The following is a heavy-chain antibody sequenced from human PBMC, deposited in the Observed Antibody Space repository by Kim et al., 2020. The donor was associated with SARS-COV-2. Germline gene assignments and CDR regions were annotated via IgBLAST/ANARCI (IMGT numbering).Heavy chain of an antibody. J-gene: IGHJ4*01. CDR3: SRESALSVNDY. CDR2: ISGSGTTI. CDR1: GFTFSSYE. V-gene: IGHV3-48*03. Sequence: GGSLRLSCAASGFTFSSYEMNWVRQAPGKGLEWVSYISGSGTTIHYADYVKGRFTISRDNAKNSLYLQMTSLRSEDTAVYYCSRESALSVNDYLGHGTL.